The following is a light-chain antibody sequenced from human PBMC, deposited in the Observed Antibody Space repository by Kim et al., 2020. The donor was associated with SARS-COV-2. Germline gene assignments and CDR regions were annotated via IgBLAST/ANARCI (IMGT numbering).Light chain of an antibody. V-gene: IGLV2-14*04. Sequence: QSLTISCTGTSRDVGAYNYVSWYQQHPGKAPKLMIFDVNQRPSGLSDRFSGSKSGNTASLTISGLQAKDEADYYCISYASTRSYVFGTGTKVTVL. J-gene: IGLJ1*01. CDR1: SRDVGAYNY. CDR2: DVN. CDR3: ISYASTRSYV.